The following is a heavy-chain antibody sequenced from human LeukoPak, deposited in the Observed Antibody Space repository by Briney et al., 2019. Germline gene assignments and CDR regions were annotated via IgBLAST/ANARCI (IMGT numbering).Heavy chain of an antibody. D-gene: IGHD2-21*02. CDR3: ARDNGAHCGGDCSTWDFQH. V-gene: IGHV1-46*01. J-gene: IGHJ1*01. CDR2: INPSGGST. Sequence: ASVKVSCKASGYTFTSYYMHWVRQAPGQGLEWMGIINPSGGSTSYAQKFQGRVTMTRDTSTSTVYMELSSLRSEDTAVYYCARDNGAHCGGDCSTWDFQHWGQGTLVTVSS. CDR1: GYTFTSYY.